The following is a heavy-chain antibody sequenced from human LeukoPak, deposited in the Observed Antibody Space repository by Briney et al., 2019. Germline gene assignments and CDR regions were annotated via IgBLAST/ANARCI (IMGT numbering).Heavy chain of an antibody. J-gene: IGHJ4*02. D-gene: IGHD3-10*01. CDR1: GFSFSDFW. CDR2: INQDGSEN. V-gene: IGHV3-7*01. CDR3: TKGRSNHY. Sequence: GGSLRLSCAASGFSFSDFWMGWFRQAPGKGLEWVANINQDGSENYYVDSVKGRFTISRDNAKKSLYLQMNSLRAEDTAVYYCTKGRSNHYWGQGTLVTVST.